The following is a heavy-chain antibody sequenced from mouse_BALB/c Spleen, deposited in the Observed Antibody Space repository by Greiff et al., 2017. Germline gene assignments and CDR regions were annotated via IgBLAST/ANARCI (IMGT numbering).Heavy chain of an antibody. CDR2: ISSGSSTI. D-gene: IGHD2-1*01. CDR1: GFTFSSFG. CDR3: ARCDGNYGDYAMDY. V-gene: IGHV5-17*02. Sequence: EVQLVESGGGLVQPGGSRKLSCAASGFTFSSFGMHWVRQAPEKGLEWVAYISSGSSTIYYADTVKGRFTIYRDNPKNTLFLQMTSLRSEDTAMYYCARCDGNYGDYAMDYWGQGTSVTVSS. J-gene: IGHJ4*01.